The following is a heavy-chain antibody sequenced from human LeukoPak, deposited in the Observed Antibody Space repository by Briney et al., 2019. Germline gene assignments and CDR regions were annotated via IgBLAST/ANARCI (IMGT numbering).Heavy chain of an antibody. CDR1: GFAFSSYN. J-gene: IGHJ4*02. CDR3: ASARVQYQLLSPSDY. D-gene: IGHD2-2*01. Sequence: GGSLRLSCAASGFAFSSYNMNWVRQAPGKGLEWISYIGSSGSPTHYADSVGGRFTISRDNAKNSLYLQMNSLRDEDTAVYYCASARVQYQLLSPSDYWGQGTLVTVSS. V-gene: IGHV3-48*02. CDR2: IGSSGSPT.